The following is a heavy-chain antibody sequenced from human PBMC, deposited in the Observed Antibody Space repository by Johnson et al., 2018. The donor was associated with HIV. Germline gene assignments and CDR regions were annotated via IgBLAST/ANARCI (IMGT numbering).Heavy chain of an antibody. CDR2: IKAKTDGGTT. CDR1: GFTFSDHY. Sequence: EVQLVESGGGLVKPGGSLRLSCAGSGFTFSDHYMSWVRQAPGKGLEWVGRIKAKTDGGTTDYAAPVKGRFTISRDDSKNTVYLQMNSLKTEDTAIYYCTTVAAFGAFDIWGQGTMVTVSS. J-gene: IGHJ3*02. V-gene: IGHV3-15*01. D-gene: IGHD3-16*01. CDR3: TTVAAFGAFDI.